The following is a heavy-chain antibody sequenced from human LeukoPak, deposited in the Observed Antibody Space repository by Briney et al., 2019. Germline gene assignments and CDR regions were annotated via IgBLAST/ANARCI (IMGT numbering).Heavy chain of an antibody. CDR3: ARDPGSYDSSPSY. V-gene: IGHV4-59*12. J-gene: IGHJ4*02. CDR1: GGYISSYF. CDR2: IHYSGGI. Sequence: SETLSLTCTVSGGYISSYFWSWIRQPPGKGLEWIGYIHYSGGITYYNPSLKSRVTISVDTSKNQFSLKLSSVTAADTAVYYCARDPGSYDSSPSYWGQGTLVTVSS. D-gene: IGHD3-22*01.